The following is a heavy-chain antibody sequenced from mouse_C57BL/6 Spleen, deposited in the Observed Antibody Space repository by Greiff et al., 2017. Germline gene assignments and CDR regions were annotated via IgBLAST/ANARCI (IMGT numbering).Heavy chain of an antibody. Sequence: VQLQQSGPELVKPGASVKISCKASGYSFTGYYINWVKQSPEKSLEWIGEINPSNGGTTYNQKFKAKATLTVDKSSSTAYMQLKSLTSEDSAVYYCARSHYYGSSYRYFDYWGQGTTLTVSS. CDR3: ARSHYYGSSYRYFDY. J-gene: IGHJ2*01. CDR2: INPSNGGT. CDR1: GYSFTGYY. V-gene: IGHV1-42*01. D-gene: IGHD1-1*01.